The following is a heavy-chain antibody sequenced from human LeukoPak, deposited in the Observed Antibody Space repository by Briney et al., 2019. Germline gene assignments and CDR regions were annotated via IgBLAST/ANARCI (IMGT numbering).Heavy chain of an antibody. Sequence: GGSLRLSCAASGITFSSYGMSWVRQAPGKGLEWVSTFSGRGHSTYYADSVKGRFTISRDDSRNILYLEMNSLGAEDTAVYYCARDFRADAPGYNWFDPWGQGTLVTVSS. D-gene: IGHD2-8*01. CDR1: GITFSSYG. J-gene: IGHJ5*02. CDR2: FSGRGHST. CDR3: ARDFRADAPGYNWFDP. V-gene: IGHV3-23*01.